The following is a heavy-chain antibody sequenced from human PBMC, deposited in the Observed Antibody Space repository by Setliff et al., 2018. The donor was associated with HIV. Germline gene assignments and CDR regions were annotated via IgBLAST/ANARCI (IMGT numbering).Heavy chain of an antibody. CDR1: GFTLNNYA. D-gene: IGHD2-21*02. Sequence: PGGSLRLSCAASGFTLNNYAMSWVRQAPGKGLEWVSALSTSGDSTYYADSVKGRFTISRDNSKNTLYLQMNSLRAEDTAVYYCARGVPLLPPHYWGQGTLVTVSS. CDR2: LSTSGDST. V-gene: IGHV3-23*01. J-gene: IGHJ4*02. CDR3: ARGVPLLPPHY.